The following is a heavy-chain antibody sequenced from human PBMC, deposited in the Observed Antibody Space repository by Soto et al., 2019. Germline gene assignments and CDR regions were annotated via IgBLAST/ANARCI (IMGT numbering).Heavy chain of an antibody. CDR2: IWYDGSNK. Sequence: GGSLRLSCAASGFTFSSYGMHWVRQAPGKGLEWVAVIWYDGSNKYYADSVKGRFTISRDNSKNTLYLQMNSLRAEDTAVYYCARYCSGGSCYSDPNLYYYYGMDVWGQGTTVTVSS. D-gene: IGHD2-15*01. CDR3: ARYCSGGSCYSDPNLYYYYGMDV. V-gene: IGHV3-33*01. CDR1: GFTFSSYG. J-gene: IGHJ6*02.